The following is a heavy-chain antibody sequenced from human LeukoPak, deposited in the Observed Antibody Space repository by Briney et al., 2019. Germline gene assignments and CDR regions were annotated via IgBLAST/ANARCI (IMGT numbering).Heavy chain of an antibody. Sequence: SETLSLTCAVYGGSFSGYYWSWIRQPPGKGLEWIGEINHSGSTNYNPSLKSRVTISVDTSKNQFSLKLSSVTAADTAVYYCGGTPTYYYYYMDVWGKGTTVTVSS. J-gene: IGHJ6*03. CDR1: GGSFSGYY. CDR3: GGTPTYYYYYMDV. D-gene: IGHD1-1*01. CDR2: INHSGST. V-gene: IGHV4-34*01.